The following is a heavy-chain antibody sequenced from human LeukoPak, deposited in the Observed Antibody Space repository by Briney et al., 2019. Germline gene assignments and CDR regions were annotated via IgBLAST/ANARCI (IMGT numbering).Heavy chain of an antibody. CDR2: ISSSGSTI. J-gene: IGHJ5*02. CDR1: GFTFSSYE. Sequence: GGPLRLSCAASGFTFSSYEMNWVRQAPGKGLEWVSYISSSGSTIYYADSVKGRFTISRDNAKNSLYLQMNSLRAEDTAVYYCATLYYDFWSGWFDPWGQGTLVTVSS. V-gene: IGHV3-48*03. D-gene: IGHD3-3*01. CDR3: ATLYYDFWSGWFDP.